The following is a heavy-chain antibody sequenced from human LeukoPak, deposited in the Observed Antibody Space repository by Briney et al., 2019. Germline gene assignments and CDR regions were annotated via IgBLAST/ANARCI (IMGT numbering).Heavy chain of an antibody. CDR2: ISYDGSNK. D-gene: IGHD3-22*01. CDR3: TTDQGWGYYNSLDI. CDR1: GFTFSSYA. V-gene: IGHV3-30-3*01. J-gene: IGHJ3*02. Sequence: GGSLRLSCAASGFTFSSYAMHWVRQAPGKGLEWVAVISYDGSNKYYADSVKGRFTISRDNSKNTLYLQMNSLRSEDTAVYYCTTDQGWGYYNSLDIWGHGTMVTVSS.